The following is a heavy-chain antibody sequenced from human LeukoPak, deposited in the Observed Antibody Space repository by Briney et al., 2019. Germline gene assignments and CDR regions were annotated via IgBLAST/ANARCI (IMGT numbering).Heavy chain of an antibody. V-gene: IGHV1-8*01. D-gene: IGHD5-12*01. CDR3: ARQMRGYSGHDYFH. J-gene: IGHJ4*02. Sequence: ASVKVSCKASGYTFTSYDINWVRQATGQGLEWMGWMNPNSGNTGYAQKFQGRVTMTRNTSISTAYMELSSLRSEDTAVYYCARQMRGYSGHDYFHWGQGTLVTVSS. CDR2: MNPNSGNT. CDR1: GYTFTSYD.